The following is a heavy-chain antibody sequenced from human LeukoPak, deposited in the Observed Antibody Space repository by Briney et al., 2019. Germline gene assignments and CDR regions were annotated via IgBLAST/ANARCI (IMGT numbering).Heavy chain of an antibody. Sequence: PGASVKVSCKASGGTFSSYAISWVRQAPGQGLEWMGGIIPIFGTANYAQKFQGRVTITADESTSTAYMELSSLRSEDTAVYYCARGGIQTLHYYGMDVWGQGTTVTVSS. CDR1: GGTFSSYA. J-gene: IGHJ6*02. CDR3: ARGGIQTLHYYGMDV. D-gene: IGHD5-18*01. CDR2: IIPIFGTA. V-gene: IGHV1-69*13.